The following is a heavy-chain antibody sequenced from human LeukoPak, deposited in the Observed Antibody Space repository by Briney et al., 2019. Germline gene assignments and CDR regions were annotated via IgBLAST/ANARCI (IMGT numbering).Heavy chain of an antibody. D-gene: IGHD3-3*02. V-gene: IGHV4-39*01. CDR2: MHHSGNS. J-gene: IGHJ3*02. CDR1: GVSVSGSYY. Sequence: SETLSLTCTVSGVSVSGSYYWAWIRQPPGKGLEWIGSMHHSGNSYYNPSLKSRVTISVDMSRNQVSLKVSSVIAADTAVYFCARLGSTDIFAGFDIWGQGTMVTVAS. CDR3: ARLGSTDIFAGFDI.